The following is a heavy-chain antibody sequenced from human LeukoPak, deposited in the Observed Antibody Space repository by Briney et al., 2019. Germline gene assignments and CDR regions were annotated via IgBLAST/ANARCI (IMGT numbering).Heavy chain of an antibody. CDR2: IYTSGTT. CDR3: ARSPLSSSGWYRADY. J-gene: IGHJ4*02. Sequence: SETLSLTCTVSGGSINTYYWNWIRQPAGKGLEWIGRIYTSGTTTYNPSLESRVTMSMDPSKSQVFLALNSVTATDTATYYCARSPLSSSGWYRADYWGQGTLVTVSS. D-gene: IGHD6-19*01. V-gene: IGHV4-4*07. CDR1: GGSINTYY.